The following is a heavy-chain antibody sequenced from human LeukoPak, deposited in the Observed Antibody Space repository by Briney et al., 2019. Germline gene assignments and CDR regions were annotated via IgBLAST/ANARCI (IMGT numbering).Heavy chain of an antibody. Sequence: GASVKVSCKASGYTFTGYYMHWVRRAPGQGLEWMGWINPNSGGTNYAQKFQGRVTMTRDTSISTAYMELSRLRSDDTAVYYCARDKPGVTYYYYYMDVWGKGTTVTISS. J-gene: IGHJ6*03. CDR3: ARDKPGVTYYYYYMDV. V-gene: IGHV1-2*02. CDR1: GYTFTGYY. D-gene: IGHD4-23*01. CDR2: INPNSGGT.